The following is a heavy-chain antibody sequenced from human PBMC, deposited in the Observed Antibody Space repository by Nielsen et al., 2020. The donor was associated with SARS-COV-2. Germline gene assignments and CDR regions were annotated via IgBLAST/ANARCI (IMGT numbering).Heavy chain of an antibody. J-gene: IGHJ5*02. CDR2: INHSGST. CDR3: ARGKRSSGWYNWFDP. D-gene: IGHD6-19*01. V-gene: IGHV4-34*01. CDR1: GFPLSSYE. Sequence: GSLRLSCAASGFPLSSYELNWVRQPPGKGLEWVGEINHSGSTTYNPSLKGRVTMSVDTSKNQFSLKMRSVTAADTAVYYCARGKRSSGWYNWFDPWGLGTLVTVSS.